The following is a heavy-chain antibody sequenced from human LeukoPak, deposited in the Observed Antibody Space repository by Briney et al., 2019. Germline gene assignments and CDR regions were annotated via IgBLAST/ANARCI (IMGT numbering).Heavy chain of an antibody. CDR1: GFTFSSYA. CDR2: ISGSGGST. V-gene: IGHV3-23*01. Sequence: GGSPRLSCAASGFTFSSYAMSWVRQAPGKGLEWVSAISGSGGSTYYADSVKGRFTISRDNSKNTLYLQMNSLRAEDTAVYYCAKAQNLEWLLPNYYFDYWGQGTLVTVSS. CDR3: AKAQNLEWLLPNYYFDY. D-gene: IGHD3-3*01. J-gene: IGHJ4*02.